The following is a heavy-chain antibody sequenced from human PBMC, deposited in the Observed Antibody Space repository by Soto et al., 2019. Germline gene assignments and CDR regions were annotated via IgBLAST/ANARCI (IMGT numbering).Heavy chain of an antibody. Sequence: QVHLQESGPGLVKPSETLSLFCNVSGGSMSNNYWTWIRQVPGQVLERIGYVFYTGGTTYNSSLKSRGTISVDTSKKLFSLRLNSVTAADTAVYYCARSLTVTRFDQWAQGTRVTVS. J-gene: IGHJ4*02. CDR2: VFYTGGT. D-gene: IGHD4-17*01. CDR3: ARSLTVTRFDQ. CDR1: GGSMSNNY. V-gene: IGHV4-59*01.